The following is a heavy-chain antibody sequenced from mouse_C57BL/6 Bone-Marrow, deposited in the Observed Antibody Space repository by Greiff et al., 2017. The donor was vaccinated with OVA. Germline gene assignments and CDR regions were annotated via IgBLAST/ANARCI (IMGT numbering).Heavy chain of an antibody. CDR2: IYPRSGYT. V-gene: IGHV1-81*01. Sequence: VQLQQSGAELARPGASVKLSCKASGYTFTSYGISWVKQRTGQGLEWIGEIYPRSGYTYYNEKFKGKATLTADKSSSTAYMELRSLTSEDSAVYFCARWCYGSSPFAYWGQGTLVTVSA. D-gene: IGHD1-1*01. CDR1: GYTFTSYG. CDR3: ARWCYGSSPFAY. J-gene: IGHJ3*01.